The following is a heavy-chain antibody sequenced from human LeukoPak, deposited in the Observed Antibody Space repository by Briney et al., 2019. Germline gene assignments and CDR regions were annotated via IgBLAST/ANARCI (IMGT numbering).Heavy chain of an antibody. CDR2: ISSSSSYI. D-gene: IGHD2-15*01. Sequence: GGSLRLSCAASGFTFSSYSMNWVRQAPGKGLEWVSSISSSSSYIYYADSVKGRFTISRDNAKNSLYLQMNSLRAEDTAVYYCARGIDAAGAFDIWGQGTMVTVSS. J-gene: IGHJ3*02. CDR1: GFTFSSYS. CDR3: ARGIDAAGAFDI. V-gene: IGHV3-21*01.